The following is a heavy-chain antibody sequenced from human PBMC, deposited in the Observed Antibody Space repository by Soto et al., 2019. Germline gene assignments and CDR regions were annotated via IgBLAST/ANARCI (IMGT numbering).Heavy chain of an antibody. J-gene: IGHJ3*02. Sequence: SETLSLTCTVSGGSISNYYWSWIRQSPEKGLEWIGQIYYSGSTNYNPSLKSRVTISIDMSKNQFSLELNSVTAADTAVYFCARRAFNNWIDVSTFDIWGQGTMVTVSS. CDR1: GGSISNYY. CDR2: IYYSGST. D-gene: IGHD1-20*01. V-gene: IGHV4-59*08. CDR3: ARRAFNNWIDVSTFDI.